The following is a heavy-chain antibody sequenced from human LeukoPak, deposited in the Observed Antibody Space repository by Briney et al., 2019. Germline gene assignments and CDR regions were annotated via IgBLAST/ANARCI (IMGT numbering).Heavy chain of an antibody. Sequence: SETLSLTCNVSGRSISSYYWSWIRQPPGKGLEYIAYIHYSGSTNYNPSLKSRVTISADTSKNQFSLKLKSVTAADTAVYYCARFIGSSWLAFDIWGQGTMVTVSS. CDR1: GRSISSYY. D-gene: IGHD2-15*01. CDR3: ARFIGSSWLAFDI. V-gene: IGHV4-59*01. J-gene: IGHJ3*02. CDR2: IHYSGST.